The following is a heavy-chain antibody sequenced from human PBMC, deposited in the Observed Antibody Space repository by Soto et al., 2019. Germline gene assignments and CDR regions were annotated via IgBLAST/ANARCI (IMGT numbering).Heavy chain of an antibody. J-gene: IGHJ6*03. CDR2: INAGNGNT. V-gene: IGHV1-3*01. CDR3: SRYKTTYYYYYMDV. D-gene: IGHD4-17*01. CDR1: GYTFTSYA. Sequence: QVQLVQSGAEVKKPGASVKVSCKASGYTFTSYAMHWVRQAPGQRLEWMGWINAGNGNTKYSQKFQGRVTITRDTSASTAYMELSSLRSEDTAVYYCSRYKTTYYYYYMDVWGKGTTVTVSS.